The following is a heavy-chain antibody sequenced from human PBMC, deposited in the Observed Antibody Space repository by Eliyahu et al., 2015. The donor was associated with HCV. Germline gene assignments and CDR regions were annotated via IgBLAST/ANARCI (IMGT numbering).Heavy chain of an antibody. Sequence: EVQLVESGXGXVKPGGSLXLXCAASGFTFRGYSMNWVRQAPGKGLXWVSSISSSSSYIYYADSVKGRFTISRDNAKNSLYLQMNSLRAEDTAVYYCAYDFWSGYPGFFDYWGQGTLVTVSS. D-gene: IGHD3-3*01. CDR2: ISSSSSYI. V-gene: IGHV3-21*01. CDR3: AYDFWSGYPGFFDY. J-gene: IGHJ4*02. CDR1: GFTFRGYS.